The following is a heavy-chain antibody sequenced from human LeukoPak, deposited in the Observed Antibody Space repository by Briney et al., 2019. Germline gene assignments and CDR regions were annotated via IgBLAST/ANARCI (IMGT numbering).Heavy chain of an antibody. CDR3: AREPMTSTLDY. CDR2: ISSSGSTI. D-gene: IGHD4-11*01. V-gene: IGHV3-11*01. CDR1: GFTFSDYY. Sequence: GGSLRLSCAASGFTFSDYYMSWIRQAPGKGLEWVSYISSSGSTIYYADSVRGRFTISRDNAKNSLYLQMNSLRAEDTAVYYCAREPMTSTLDYWGQGTLVTVSS. J-gene: IGHJ4*02.